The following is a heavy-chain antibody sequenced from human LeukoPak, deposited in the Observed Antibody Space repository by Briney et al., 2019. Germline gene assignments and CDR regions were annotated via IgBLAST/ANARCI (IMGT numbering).Heavy chain of an antibody. J-gene: IGHJ5*02. CDR3: ARDRTRHQLQRVGYNWFDP. CDR1: GGSISSGSYY. V-gene: IGHV4-61*02. D-gene: IGHD6-6*01. Sequence: SQTLSLTCTVSGGSISSGSYYWSWIRQPAGKGLEWIGRIYTSGSTNYNPSLKSRVTISVDTSKNQFSLKLSSVTAADTAVYYCARDRTRHQLQRVGYNWFDPWGQGTLVTVSS. CDR2: IYTSGST.